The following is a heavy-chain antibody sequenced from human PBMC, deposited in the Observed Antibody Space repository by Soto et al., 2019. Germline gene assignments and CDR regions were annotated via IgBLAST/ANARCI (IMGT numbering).Heavy chain of an antibody. CDR2: INAGNGNA. CDR1: GCTFTRYA. D-gene: IGHD3-16*01. Sequence: QVQLVQSGAEGKKPGASVKVSCKASGCTFTRYAMHWVRQAPGQRLEWMGWINAGNGNAKYSQKFQGRVIITRDTSASTAYMELSSLRSEDTAVYYCARGEFLSYDDYWGQGTLVTVSS. CDR3: ARGEFLSYDDY. J-gene: IGHJ4*02. V-gene: IGHV1-3*01.